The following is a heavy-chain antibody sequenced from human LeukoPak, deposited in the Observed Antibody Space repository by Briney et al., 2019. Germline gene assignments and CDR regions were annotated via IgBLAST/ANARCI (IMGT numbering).Heavy chain of an antibody. D-gene: IGHD5-18*01. CDR3: AREGSGYSHGLARLNWFDP. V-gene: IGHV3-48*02. J-gene: IGHJ5*02. Sequence: GGSLRLSCAASGFTFSSYSMNWVRQAPGKGLEWVSYISSSSSTIYYADSVKGRFTISRDNAKNSLYLQMNSLRDEDTAVYYCAREGSGYSHGLARLNWFDPWGQGTLVTVSS. CDR1: GFTFSSYS. CDR2: ISSSSSTI.